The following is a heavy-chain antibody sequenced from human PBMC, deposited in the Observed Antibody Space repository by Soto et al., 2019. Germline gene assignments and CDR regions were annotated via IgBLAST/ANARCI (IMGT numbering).Heavy chain of an antibody. Sequence: ASVKVSCKASGYNYNNYGVTWVRQAPGQGLEWMGWISAYNHKANYAPNIQDRVTMTRDTAKNTLYLQMDSLRADDTAVYYCARDTGGNYRRADQLHYFDYWGQGTLVTVSS. D-gene: IGHD2-8*02. CDR1: GYNYNNYG. V-gene: IGHV1-18*04. J-gene: IGHJ4*02. CDR3: ARDTGGNYRRADQLHYFDY. CDR2: ISAYNHKA.